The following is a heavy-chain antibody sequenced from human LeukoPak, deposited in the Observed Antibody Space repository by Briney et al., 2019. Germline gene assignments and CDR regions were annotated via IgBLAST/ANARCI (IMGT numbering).Heavy chain of an antibody. Sequence: KPSETLSLTCAVYGGSFSGYYWSWIRQPPGKGLEWIGEINHSGSTNYNPSLKSRVTISVDTSKNQFSLKLSSVTAADTAVYYCARYHGGGSNWFDHWGQGTLVTVSS. J-gene: IGHJ5*02. CDR2: INHSGST. D-gene: IGHD3-16*01. V-gene: IGHV4-34*01. CDR1: GGSFSGYY. CDR3: ARYHGGGSNWFDH.